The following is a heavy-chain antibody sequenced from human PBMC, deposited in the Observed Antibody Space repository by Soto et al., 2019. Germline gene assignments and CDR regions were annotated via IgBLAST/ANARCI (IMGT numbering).Heavy chain of an antibody. J-gene: IGHJ4*02. Sequence: QVQLQESGPGLVKPSETLSLTCTVAGGSISSYDWSWIRQPPGRGLEWIWYIYYSGSTNSRPSPPGRGTLSVDPSKNPFSRKLGSVTAADTGVSYCAIRYGGHFDYWGQGTLVTVSS. V-gene: IGHV4-59*01. CDR2: IYYSGST. CDR3: AIRYGGHFDY. CDR1: GGSISSYD. D-gene: IGHD3-16*01.